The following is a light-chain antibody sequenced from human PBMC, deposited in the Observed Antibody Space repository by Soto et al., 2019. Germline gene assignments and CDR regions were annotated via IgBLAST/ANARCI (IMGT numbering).Light chain of an antibody. CDR3: SSYTSSSTLV. CDR2: EVS. V-gene: IGLV2-14*01. Sequence: QSALTQPASVSGSPGQSITISCTGTSSDVGSYYSVSWYKQHPGKAPKLMIYEVSNRPSGVSNRFSGSKSGNTASLTISGLQAEAEADYYCSSYTSSSTLVFGTGTKVTVL. J-gene: IGLJ1*01. CDR1: SSDVGSYYS.